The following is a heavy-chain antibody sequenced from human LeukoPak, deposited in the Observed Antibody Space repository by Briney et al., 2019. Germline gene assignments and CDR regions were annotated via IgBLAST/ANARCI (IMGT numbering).Heavy chain of an antibody. CDR1: GGSFSGYY. V-gene: IGHV4-34*01. CDR2: INHSGST. Sequence: SETLSLTCAVYGGSFSGYYWSWIRQPPGKGLEWIGEINHSGSTNYNPSLKSRVTISVDTSKNQFSQKLSSVTAADTAVYYCAREGCSSTSCYLGAFDIWGQGTMVTVSS. D-gene: IGHD2-2*01. CDR3: AREGCSSTSCYLGAFDI. J-gene: IGHJ3*02.